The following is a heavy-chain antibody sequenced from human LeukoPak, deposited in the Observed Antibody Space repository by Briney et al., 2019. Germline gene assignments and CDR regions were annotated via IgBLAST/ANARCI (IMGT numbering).Heavy chain of an antibody. V-gene: IGHV3-30-3*01. CDR1: GFTFSSYA. CDR2: ISYDGSNK. Sequence: SGRSLRLSCAASGFTFSSYAMHWVRQAPGKGLEWVAVISYDGSNKYYADSVKGRFTISRDNSKNTLYLQMNSLRAEDTAVYYCARGGPVVLMVFDYWGQGTLVTVSS. D-gene: IGHD2-8*01. CDR3: ARGGPVVLMVFDY. J-gene: IGHJ4*02.